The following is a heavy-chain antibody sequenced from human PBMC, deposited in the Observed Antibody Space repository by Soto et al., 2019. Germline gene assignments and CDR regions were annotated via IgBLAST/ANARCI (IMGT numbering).Heavy chain of an antibody. J-gene: IGHJ2*01. CDR3: ARGGSPFGYFDL. CDR2: IVVGSGNT. Sequence: ASVKVSCKASGFTFTSSAVQWVRQARGQRLEWIGWIVVGSGNTNYAQKFQERVTITRDISTSTAYMELSSLRSEDTAVYYCARGGSPFGYFDLGGLGTLVPVSS. V-gene: IGHV1-58*01. CDR1: GFTFTSSA. D-gene: IGHD1-26*01.